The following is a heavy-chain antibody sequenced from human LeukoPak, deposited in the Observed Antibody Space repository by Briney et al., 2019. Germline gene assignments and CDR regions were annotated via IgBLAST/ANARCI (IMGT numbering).Heavy chain of an antibody. CDR1: GFTFSSYA. D-gene: IGHD2-2*01. CDR3: ATFSDIVVVPAATPYNWFDP. Sequence: GGSLRLSCSASGFTFSSYAMHWVRQAPGKGLEWVSAISGSGGSTYYADSVKGRFTISRDNSKNTLYLQMNSLRAEDTAVYYCATFSDIVVVPAATPYNWFDPWGQGTLVTVSS. CDR2: ISGSGGST. J-gene: IGHJ5*02. V-gene: IGHV3-23*01.